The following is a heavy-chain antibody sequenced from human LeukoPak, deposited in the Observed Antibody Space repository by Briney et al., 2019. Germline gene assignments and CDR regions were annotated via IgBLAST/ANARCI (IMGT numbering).Heavy chain of an antibody. V-gene: IGHV3-33*06. CDR2: IWYDGSNK. Sequence: GGSLRLSCAASGFTFSSYGMHWVRQAPGKGLEWVAVIWYDGSNKYYADSVKGRFTISRDNSKNTLYLQMNSLRAEDTAVYYCAKEGDYHYVWGSFLDYWGQGTLVTVSS. D-gene: IGHD3-16*01. CDR3: AKEGDYHYVWGSFLDY. CDR1: GFTFSSYG. J-gene: IGHJ4*02.